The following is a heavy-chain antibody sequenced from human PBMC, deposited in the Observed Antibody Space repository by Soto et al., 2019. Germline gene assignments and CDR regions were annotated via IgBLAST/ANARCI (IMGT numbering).Heavy chain of an antibody. CDR3: ARQVVAATGSYYYYYGMDV. D-gene: IGHD2-15*01. CDR1: GYSFTSYW. V-gene: IGHV5-51*01. CDR2: IYPGDSDT. Sequence: GESLKISCKGSGYSFTSYWIGWVRQMPGKGLEWMGIIYPGDSDTRYSPSFQGQVTISADKSISTACLQWSSLKASDTAMYYCARQVVAATGSYYYYYGMDVWGQGTTVTVSS. J-gene: IGHJ6*02.